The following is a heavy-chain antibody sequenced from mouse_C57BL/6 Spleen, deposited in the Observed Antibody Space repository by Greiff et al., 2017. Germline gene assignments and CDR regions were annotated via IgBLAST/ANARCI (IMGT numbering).Heavy chain of an antibody. CDR2: ISYDGSN. D-gene: IGHD1-1*01. J-gene: IGHJ2*01. Sequence: EVKLEESGPGLVKPSQSLSLTCSVTGYFITSGYYWNWIRQFPGNKLEWMGYISYDGSNNYNPSLKNRISITHDTSKNQFFLRLNSVTTEDAATYYCARNLYYYGSSWYFDDWGQGTTLTVSS. V-gene: IGHV3-6*01. CDR3: ARNLYYYGSSWYFDD. CDR1: GYFITSGYY.